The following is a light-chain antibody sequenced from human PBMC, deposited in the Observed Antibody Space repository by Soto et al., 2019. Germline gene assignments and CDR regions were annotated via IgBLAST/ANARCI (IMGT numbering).Light chain of an antibody. CDR2: EVT. Sequence: QSALTQPPSASGSPGQSVTISCTGTNSDVGGYSYVSWYQQHPGKAPKLMISEVTKRPSGVPDRFSGSKSGNTASLTVSGFQAEDEADYYCSSYSGSNNWVFGGGTKLTVL. CDR1: NSDVGGYSY. J-gene: IGLJ3*02. CDR3: SSYSGSNNWV. V-gene: IGLV2-8*01.